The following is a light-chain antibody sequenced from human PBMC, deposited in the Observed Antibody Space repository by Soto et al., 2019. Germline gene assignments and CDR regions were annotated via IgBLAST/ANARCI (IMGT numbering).Light chain of an antibody. J-gene: IGKJ5*01. CDR3: QQYYTTPAIT. Sequence: SLAVSLGERAAINCKSSQSVLSSSNSLNYLAWYQQKPGQPPKLLIYWASTRESGVPDRFSGSGSGTDFTLTISSLQAEDVAVYYCQQYYTTPAITFGQGTRLEIK. CDR2: WAS. CDR1: QSVLSSSNSLNY. V-gene: IGKV4-1*01.